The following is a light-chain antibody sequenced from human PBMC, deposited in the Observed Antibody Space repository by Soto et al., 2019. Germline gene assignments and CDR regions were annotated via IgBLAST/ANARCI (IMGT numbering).Light chain of an antibody. CDR1: QTISSW. Sequence: IQMTQSPSTLSGAVGDRVTIACRASQTISSWLAWYQQKPGKAPKLLIYKASSLESGVPSRFSGRGSGTEFTLTIRSLQPDDFATYYCQQYNSYPTFGQGTKVDIK. J-gene: IGKJ1*01. CDR2: KAS. V-gene: IGKV1-5*03. CDR3: QQYNSYPT.